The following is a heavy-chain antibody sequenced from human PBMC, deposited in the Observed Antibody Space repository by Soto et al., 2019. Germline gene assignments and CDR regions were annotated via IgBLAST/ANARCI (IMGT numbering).Heavy chain of an antibody. CDR1: GYTFTSYG. V-gene: IGHV1-3*01. Sequence: ASVKVSCKASGYTFTSYGIHWVRQAPGQRLEWMGWINAANGDTKYSPKFQGRVTITRDTSASTAYMELSSLRSEDTAVYYCVRRHVSATGIDWFDPWGQGTLVTAPQ. J-gene: IGHJ5*02. D-gene: IGHD6-13*01. CDR3: VRRHVSATGIDWFDP. CDR2: INAANGDT.